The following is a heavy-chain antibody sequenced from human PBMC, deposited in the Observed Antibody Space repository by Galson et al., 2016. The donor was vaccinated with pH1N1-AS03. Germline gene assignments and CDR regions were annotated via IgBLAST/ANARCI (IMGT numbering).Heavy chain of an antibody. V-gene: IGHV2-70*04. CDR3: ARIRGYSYYFDY. CDR2: IDWDDDK. J-gene: IGHJ4*02. D-gene: IGHD5-18*01. Sequence: PALVKPTQTLTLTCTFSGFSPSTIGMRVNWVRQPPGKALEWLARIDWDDDKDYSTSLKTRLTISQDTSKNQVVLTMTNMDPGDTATYYCARIRGYSYYFDYWGQGTLVTVSS. CDR1: GFSPSTIGMR.